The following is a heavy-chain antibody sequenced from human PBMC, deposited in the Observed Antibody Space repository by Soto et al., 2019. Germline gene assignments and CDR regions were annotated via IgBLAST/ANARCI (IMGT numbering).Heavy chain of an antibody. CDR2: ISYDGSNK. J-gene: IGHJ6*02. Sequence: QVQLVESGGGVVQPGRSLRLFCAASGFTFSTYGMHWVRQAPGKGLEWVAVISYDGSNKYYADSVKGRFTISRDNSKNTLYLQMSSLRAEDTAVYYCARVVPAAMYYYYGMDVWGQGTTVTVSS. CDR3: ARVVPAAMYYYYGMDV. V-gene: IGHV3-30*03. D-gene: IGHD2-2*01. CDR1: GFTFSTYG.